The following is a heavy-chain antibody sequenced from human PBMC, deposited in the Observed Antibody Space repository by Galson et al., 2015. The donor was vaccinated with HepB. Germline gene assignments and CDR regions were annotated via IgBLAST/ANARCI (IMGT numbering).Heavy chain of an antibody. CDR3: ARNPASYDYFNMDV. Sequence: SLRLSCAASGVTIPSYSMNWVRKAPGKGLEWLAYISAGSTTIYYAASVRGRFTISRDNARNFVYLHMNSLRGEDTAVYYCARNPASYDYFNMDVWGHATTVTVSS. CDR1: GVTIPSYS. V-gene: IGHV3-48*01. CDR2: ISAGSTTI. J-gene: IGHJ6*02.